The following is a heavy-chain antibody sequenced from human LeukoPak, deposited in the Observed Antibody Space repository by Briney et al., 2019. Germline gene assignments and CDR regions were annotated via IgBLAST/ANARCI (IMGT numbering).Heavy chain of an antibody. V-gene: IGHV3-48*02. D-gene: IGHD3-22*01. CDR3: ARDYYDSSGLSRGGY. CDR2: ISSSGSTI. Sequence: PGGSLGLSCAASGFTFSSYSMNWVRQAPGKGLEWVAYISSSGSTIYYADSVKGRFTISRDNAKNSLYLQMNSLRDEDTAVYYCARDYYDSSGLSRGGYWGQGTLVTVSS. J-gene: IGHJ4*02. CDR1: GFTFSSYS.